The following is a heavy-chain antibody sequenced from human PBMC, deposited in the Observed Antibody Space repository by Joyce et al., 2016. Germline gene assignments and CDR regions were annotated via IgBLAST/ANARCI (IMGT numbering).Heavy chain of an antibody. J-gene: IGHJ6*02. CDR1: EDTFTSYY. CDR2: INPSGGST. CDR3: ARDRYSGGYYYYHGMDV. Sequence: QVQPVQSGAEVKKPGASVKVSCKASEDTFTSYYIHWVRQAPGQGLEWMGIINPSGGSTRYEQKFLGRVTMTRDTSTSAVYMELSGLISEDTAVYYCARDRYSGGYYYYHGMDVWGQGTAVTVSS. V-gene: IGHV1-46*01. D-gene: IGHD1-26*01.